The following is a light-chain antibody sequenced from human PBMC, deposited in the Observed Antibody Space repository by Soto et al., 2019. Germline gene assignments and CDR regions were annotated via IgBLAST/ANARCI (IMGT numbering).Light chain of an antibody. CDR3: QQYEDSVLYT. CDR2: DVS. Sequence: EIVLTQSPGTLSLSPGERATLSCRASQSVRSSFFAWYQQKPGQAPRLLIYDVSIRATGTPDGFSGSGSGTDFTLTITRLEPEDFAMYYCQQYEDSVLYTFGQGTKLEI. V-gene: IGKV3-20*01. CDR1: QSVRSSF. J-gene: IGKJ2*01.